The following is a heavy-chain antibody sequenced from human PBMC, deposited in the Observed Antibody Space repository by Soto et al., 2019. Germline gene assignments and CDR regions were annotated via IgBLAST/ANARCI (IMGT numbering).Heavy chain of an antibody. CDR1: GYTFTNYW. J-gene: IGHJ6*02. V-gene: IGHV5-51*01. Sequence: RKISCKGSGYTFTNYWIRWVRQMPGKGLEWMGIIYPGDSDTKYNPSFQGQVTISADKSITTTYLQWSSLKASDTAIYYCAASIFYYGMDVWGQGTTVTVSS. CDR3: AASIFYYGMDV. CDR2: IYPGDSDT.